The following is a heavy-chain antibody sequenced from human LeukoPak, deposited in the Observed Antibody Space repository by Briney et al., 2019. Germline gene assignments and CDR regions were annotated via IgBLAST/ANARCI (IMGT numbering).Heavy chain of an antibody. D-gene: IGHD2-8*01. J-gene: IGHJ4*02. CDR3: AREMDFDY. Sequence: GGSLRLSCAASGFTLTTYWMSWVRHALGKGPEWVANIKQDGSKKSYVDSVKGRFTISKDNAENSMYLQMNSLRAEDTAVYYGAREMDFDYWGQGTLVTVSS. CDR2: IKQDGSKK. V-gene: IGHV3-7*04. CDR1: GFTLTTYW.